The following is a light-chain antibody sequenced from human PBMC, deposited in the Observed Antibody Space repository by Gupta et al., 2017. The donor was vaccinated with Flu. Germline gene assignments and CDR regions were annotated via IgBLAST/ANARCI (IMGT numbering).Light chain of an antibody. J-gene: IGKJ1*01. CDR2: KAS. Sequence: DIRTTQSPSTLSASVGDRVTITCRASQSISDWLAWYQQKPGKAPNLLISKASTLETGVPSRFSGSGSGTEFTLTINSLQPDDFATYYCQQYETYPWTFGQGTKVEI. V-gene: IGKV1-5*03. CDR1: QSISDW. CDR3: QQYETYPWT.